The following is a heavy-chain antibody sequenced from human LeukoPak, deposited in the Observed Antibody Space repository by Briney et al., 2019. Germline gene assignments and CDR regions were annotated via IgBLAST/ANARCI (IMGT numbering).Heavy chain of an antibody. V-gene: IGHV3-53*01. D-gene: IGHD4-17*01. CDR2: IYSGGTT. Sequence: GGSLRLSCAASGITVSSNYMSWVRQPPGKGLEWVSIIYSGGTTYYADSVQGRFTISRDNSKNTVYLQMNSLRVEDTTVYYCARDPRTTGKSNYGMDVWGQGTTVTVSS. CDR3: ARDPRTTGKSNYGMDV. CDR1: GITVSSNY. J-gene: IGHJ6*02.